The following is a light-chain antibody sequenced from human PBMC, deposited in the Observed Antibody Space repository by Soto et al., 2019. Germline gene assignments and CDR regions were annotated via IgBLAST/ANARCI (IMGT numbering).Light chain of an antibody. Sequence: DIQLTQSPSSLSASLGDRVTISCRASQSISDFLFWYQQRPGEAPKVLIHSASRLQSGAPSRFSGGGSGADFTLTINNLQLEDVATYYCQQSYDAPLTFGGGTNVEI. J-gene: IGKJ4*01. CDR1: QSISDF. CDR2: SAS. V-gene: IGKV1-39*01. CDR3: QQSYDAPLT.